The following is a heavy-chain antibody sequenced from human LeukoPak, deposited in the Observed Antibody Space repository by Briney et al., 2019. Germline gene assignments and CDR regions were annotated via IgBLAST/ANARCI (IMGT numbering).Heavy chain of an antibody. V-gene: IGHV3-23*01. D-gene: IGHD1-26*01. Sequence: PGGSLRLSCAASGFTFSSYAMNWVRQAPGKGLEWVSGISGRASSTYYADSVKGRFTISRDNAKNTLYLQMNSLRAEDTAVYYCVTEVSGSFPTWGQGTLVTVSS. CDR2: ISGRASST. CDR3: VTEVSGSFPT. CDR1: GFTFSSYA. J-gene: IGHJ4*02.